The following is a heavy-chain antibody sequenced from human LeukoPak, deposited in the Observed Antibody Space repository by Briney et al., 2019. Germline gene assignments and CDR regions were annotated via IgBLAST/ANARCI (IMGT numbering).Heavy chain of an antibody. D-gene: IGHD2/OR15-2a*01. V-gene: IGHV3-21*01. CDR3: ARETKDGYFDY. J-gene: IGHJ4*02. Sequence: GGSLRLSCAASGFTFSSYSMNWVRQAPGKGLEWVSSISSSSSYIYYADSVKGRFTISRDNAKNSLYLQMNSLRVEDTAVYYCARETKDGYFDYWGQGTLVTVSS. CDR1: GFTFSSYS. CDR2: ISSSSSYI.